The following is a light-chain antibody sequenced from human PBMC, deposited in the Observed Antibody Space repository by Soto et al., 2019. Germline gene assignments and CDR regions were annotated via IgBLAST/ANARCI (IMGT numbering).Light chain of an antibody. J-gene: IGLJ1*01. CDR3: CSYKSSSTHV. CDR1: SSDVGGYNY. CDR2: EVS. V-gene: IGLV2-14*01. Sequence: QSVLTQPASVSGSPAQSITISCTGTSSDVGGYNYVSWYQHHPGKAPKRIIYEVSYRPSGVSNRFSGSKSGNTASLTISTLHDDEEADYSCCSYKSSSTHVFGTRTKVTV.